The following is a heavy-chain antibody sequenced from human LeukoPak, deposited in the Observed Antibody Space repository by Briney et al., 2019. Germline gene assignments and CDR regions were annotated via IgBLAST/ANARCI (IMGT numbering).Heavy chain of an antibody. CDR1: GFTFSNYA. V-gene: IGHV3-23*01. CDR3: AKDSYSGSGTFYMGSFDY. D-gene: IGHD3-10*01. J-gene: IGHJ4*02. Sequence: GGSLTLSCAACGFTFSNYAMAWVRQAPGGGLEWVSAISRSDYTTYYTDSVKGRFTISRDNSKNTVYVQMNSLRAEDTAVYYCAKDSYSGSGTFYMGSFDYWGQGGLVTVSS. CDR2: ISRSDYTT.